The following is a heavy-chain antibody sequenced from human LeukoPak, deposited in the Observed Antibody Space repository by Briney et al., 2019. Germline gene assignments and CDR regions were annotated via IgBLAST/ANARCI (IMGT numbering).Heavy chain of an antibody. V-gene: IGHV4-34*01. CDR3: ARDKGLGNY. D-gene: IGHD7-27*01. J-gene: IGHJ4*02. CDR2: INHSGST. Sequence: PSETLSLTCAVYGGSFSGYYWSWIRQPPGKGLEWIGEINHSGSTNYNPSLKSRVTISVDKSKNQFSLKLSSVTAADTAVYYCARDKGLGNYWGQGTLVTVSS. CDR1: GGSFSGYY.